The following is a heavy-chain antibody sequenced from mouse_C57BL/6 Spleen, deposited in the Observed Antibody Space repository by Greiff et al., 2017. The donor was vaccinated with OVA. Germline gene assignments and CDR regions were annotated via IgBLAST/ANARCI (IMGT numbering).Heavy chain of an antibody. CDR2: INPNNGGT. CDR1: GYTFTDYN. V-gene: IGHV1-18*01. J-gene: IGHJ2*01. CDR3: ASGSSHDY. Sequence: EVQLVESGPELVKPGASVKIPCKASGYTFTDYNLDWVKQSHGKSLEWIGDINPNNGGTIYNQMLKGKATLTVDKASSTAYMELRSLTSEDTAVYYCASGSSHDYWGQGTTLTVSS. D-gene: IGHD1-1*01.